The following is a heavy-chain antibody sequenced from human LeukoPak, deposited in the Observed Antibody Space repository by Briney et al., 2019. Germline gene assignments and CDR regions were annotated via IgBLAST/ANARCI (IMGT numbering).Heavy chain of an antibody. CDR3: ARFVVVVPAAISEDWYFDL. CDR2: IYHSGST. Sequence: SQTLSLTCTVSGGSISSGGYYWSWIRQPPGKGLEWIGYIYHSGSTYYNPSLKSRVTISVDRSKNQFSLKLSSVTAADTAVYYCARFVVVVPAAISEDWYFDLWGRGTLVTVSS. V-gene: IGHV4-30-2*01. D-gene: IGHD2-2*01. CDR1: GGSISSGGYY. J-gene: IGHJ2*01.